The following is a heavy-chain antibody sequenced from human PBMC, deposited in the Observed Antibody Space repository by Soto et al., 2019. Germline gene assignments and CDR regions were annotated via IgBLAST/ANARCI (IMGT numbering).Heavy chain of an antibody. CDR2: INHSGST. CDR3: ARGDSSGWHFDY. V-gene: IGHV4-34*01. J-gene: IGHJ4*02. Sequence: PSETLSLTCAVYGGSFSGYYWSWIRQPPGKGLEWIGEINHSGSTNYNPSLKSRVTISVDTSKNQFSLKLSSVTAADTAVYYCARGDSSGWHFDYWGQGTLVTVS. D-gene: IGHD6-19*01. CDR1: GGSFSGYY.